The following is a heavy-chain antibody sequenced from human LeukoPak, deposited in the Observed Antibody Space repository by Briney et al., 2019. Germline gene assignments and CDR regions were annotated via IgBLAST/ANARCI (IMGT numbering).Heavy chain of an antibody. D-gene: IGHD3-3*01. J-gene: IGHJ3*02. CDR3: ARDDFWSGHDAFDI. V-gene: IGHV4-61*02. CDR1: GGSISSSSYY. CDR2: IYTSGST. Sequence: SQTLSLTCTVSGGSISSSSYYWSWIRQPAGKGLEWIGRIYTSGSTNYNPSLKSRVTISVDTSKNQFSLKLSSVTAADTAVYYCARDDFWSGHDAFDIWGQGTMVTVSS.